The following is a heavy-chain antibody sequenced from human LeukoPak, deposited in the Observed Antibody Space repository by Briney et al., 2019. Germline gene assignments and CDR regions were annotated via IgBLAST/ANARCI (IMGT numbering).Heavy chain of an antibody. J-gene: IGHJ4*02. CDR3: ARGGDAAPFDY. D-gene: IGHD5-12*01. CDR1: GGSITSGTYY. CDR2: IYTSGST. V-gene: IGHV4-61*02. Sequence: SETLSLTCAVSGGSITSGTYYWSWIRQPAGKGLEWIGRIYTSGSTNYNPSLKSQVTILFDTSKNQLSLKLSSVTAADTALYYCARGGDAAPFDYWGQGTLVAVSS.